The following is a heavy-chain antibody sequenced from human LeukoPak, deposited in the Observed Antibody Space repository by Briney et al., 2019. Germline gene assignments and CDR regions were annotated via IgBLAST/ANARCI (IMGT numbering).Heavy chain of an antibody. CDR1: GFTFSSYW. CDR3: ARVESGCSSTSCNRGAFDY. CDR2: IKQDGSEK. J-gene: IGHJ4*02. D-gene: IGHD2-2*01. V-gene: IGHV3-7*01. Sequence: SGGSLRLSCAASGFTFSSYWMSWVRQAPGKGLEWVANIKQDGSEKYYVDSVKGRFTISRDNAKNSLYLQMNSLRAEDTAVYYCARVESGCSSTSCNRGAFDYWGQGTLVTVSS.